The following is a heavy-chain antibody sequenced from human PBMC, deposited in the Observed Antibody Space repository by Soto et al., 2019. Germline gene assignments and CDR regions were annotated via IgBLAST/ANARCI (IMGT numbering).Heavy chain of an antibody. V-gene: IGHV4-39*01. Sequence: QLQLQESGPGLVKPSETLSLTCTVSGGSISSSSYYWGWIRQPPGKGLEWIGSIYYSGSTYYNPSLKRRVPISVDTSKNQFSLKLSSVTAADTAVYYCARQDCGGDCYTLYYFDYWGQGTLVTVSS. CDR2: IYYSGST. CDR3: ARQDCGGDCYTLYYFDY. CDR1: GGSISSSSYY. J-gene: IGHJ4*02. D-gene: IGHD2-21*02.